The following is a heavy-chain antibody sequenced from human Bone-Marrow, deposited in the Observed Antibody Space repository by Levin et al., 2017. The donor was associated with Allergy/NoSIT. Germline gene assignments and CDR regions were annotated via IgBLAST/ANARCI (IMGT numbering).Heavy chain of an antibody. Sequence: GGSLRLSCEGSGFTFSAPWMNWVRQPPGKGLEWVGRIKNAVNGATTEYSTPVKGRFTISRDDPGNNLYLQMNSLKTEDTGVYYCTTEFSGYDNDYFYYMDFWGKGTTVIVS. CDR1: GFTFSAPW. CDR3: TTEFSGYDNDYFYYMDF. V-gene: IGHV3-15*05. CDR2: IKNAVNGATT. D-gene: IGHD5-12*01. J-gene: IGHJ6*03.